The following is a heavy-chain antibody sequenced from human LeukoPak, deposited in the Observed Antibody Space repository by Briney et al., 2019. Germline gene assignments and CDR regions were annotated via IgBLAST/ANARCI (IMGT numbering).Heavy chain of an antibody. CDR3: ARDPRLSITPLSYFDY. CDR2: ISYDGSNK. J-gene: IGHJ4*02. CDR1: GFTFSSYA. Sequence: GGSLRLSCAASGFTFSSYAMHWVRQAPGKGLEWVAVISYDGSNKYYADSVKGRFTISRDNSKNTLYLQMNSPRAEDTAVYYCARDPRLSITPLSYFDYWGQGTLVTVSS. V-gene: IGHV3-30-3*01. D-gene: IGHD3-10*01.